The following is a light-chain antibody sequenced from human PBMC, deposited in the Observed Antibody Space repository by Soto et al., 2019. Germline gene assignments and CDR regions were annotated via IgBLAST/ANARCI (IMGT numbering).Light chain of an antibody. J-gene: IGKJ2*01. CDR2: DAS. CDR3: QQYANLPNT. V-gene: IGKV1-33*01. Sequence: DIQMTESPSSLSASVGDRVTITCQASQDITNYLNWYQQKPGKAPKLLIYDASNLETGVPSRFSGSASGTDFSFTISSLQPEDFATYYCQQYANLPNTFGRGTKLEIK. CDR1: QDITNY.